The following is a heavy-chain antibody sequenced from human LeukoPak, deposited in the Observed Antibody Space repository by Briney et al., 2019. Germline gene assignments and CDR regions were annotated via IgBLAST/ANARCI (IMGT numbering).Heavy chain of an antibody. J-gene: IGHJ3*02. Sequence: SETLSLTCAVYGGSFSGYYWSWIRQPPGKGLEWIGEINHSGSTNYNPSLKSRVTISVDTSKNQFSLKLSSVTAADTAVYYCARGSPYYDILTGYYMEAFDIWGQGTMVTVSS. CDR1: GGSFSGYY. CDR2: INHSGST. D-gene: IGHD3-9*01. V-gene: IGHV4-34*01. CDR3: ARGSPYYDILTGYYMEAFDI.